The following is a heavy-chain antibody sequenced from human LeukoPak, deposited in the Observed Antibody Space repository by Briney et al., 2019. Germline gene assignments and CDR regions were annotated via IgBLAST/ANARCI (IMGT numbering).Heavy chain of an antibody. CDR1: GGSISSYY. CDR2: ISTSGST. J-gene: IGHJ3*02. D-gene: IGHD3-22*01. V-gene: IGHV4-4*07. CDR3: ARVSHYYDSSGYYYVRAFDI. Sequence: PSETLSLTCTVSGGSISSYYWSWIRQPAGKGLEWIGRISTSGSTNYNPSLKSRVTMSVDTSNNQFSLKLSSVTAADSAEYYCARVSHYYDSSGYYYVRAFDIWGQGTMVTVSS.